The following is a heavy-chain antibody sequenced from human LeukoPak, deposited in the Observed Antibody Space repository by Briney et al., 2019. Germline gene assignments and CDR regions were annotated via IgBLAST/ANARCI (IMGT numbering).Heavy chain of an antibody. CDR2: INHSGST. CDR1: GGSFSGYY. Sequence: SETLSLTCAVYGGSFSGYYWSWIRQPPGMGLEWIGEINHSGSTNYNPSLKSRVTISVDTSKNQFSLKLSSVTAADTAVYYCARGLRWLALSYWGQGTLVTVSS. J-gene: IGHJ4*02. D-gene: IGHD5-12*01. CDR3: ARGLRWLALSY. V-gene: IGHV4-34*01.